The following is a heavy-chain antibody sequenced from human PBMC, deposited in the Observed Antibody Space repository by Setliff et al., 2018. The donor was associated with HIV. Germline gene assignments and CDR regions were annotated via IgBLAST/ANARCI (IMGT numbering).Heavy chain of an antibody. Sequence: SETLSLTCAVYGGSFSGYYWSWIRQPPGKGLEWIGEINHSGSTNYNPSLKSRVTISVDTSKNQFSLKLGSVTAADTAVYYCARMYSGYDWSPAGARTRYFDYWGQGTLVTVS. D-gene: IGHD5-12*01. CDR1: GGSFSGYY. CDR2: INHSGST. J-gene: IGHJ4*02. V-gene: IGHV4-34*01. CDR3: ARMYSGYDWSPAGARTRYFDY.